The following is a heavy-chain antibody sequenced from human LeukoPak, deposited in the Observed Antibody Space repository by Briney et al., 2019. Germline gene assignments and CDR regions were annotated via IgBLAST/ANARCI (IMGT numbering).Heavy chain of an antibody. J-gene: IGHJ6*02. CDR3: ARGPLGAGDIYGMDV. V-gene: IGHV4-34*01. Sequence: SETLSLTCAVYGGSFSGYYWSWIRQPPGKGLEWIGEINHSGSTNYNPSLKSRVTISVDTSKNQFSLKLSSVTAADAAVYYCARGPLGAGDIYGMDVWGQGTTVTVSS. D-gene: IGHD2-21*02. CDR1: GGSFSGYY. CDR2: INHSGST.